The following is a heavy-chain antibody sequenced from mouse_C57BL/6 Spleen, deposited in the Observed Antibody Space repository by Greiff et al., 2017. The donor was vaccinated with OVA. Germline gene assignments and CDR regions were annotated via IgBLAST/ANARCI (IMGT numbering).Heavy chain of an antibody. CDR3: TRYYGNYVGFDY. CDR2: IDPETGGT. J-gene: IGHJ2*01. CDR1: GYTFTDYE. D-gene: IGHD2-1*01. Sequence: VQLQQSGAELVRPGASVTLSCKASGYTFTDYEMHWVKQTPVHGLEWIGAIDPETGGTAYNQKFKGKAILTADKSSSTAYMELRSLTSEDSAVYYCTRYYGNYVGFDYWGQGTTLTVSS. V-gene: IGHV1-15*01.